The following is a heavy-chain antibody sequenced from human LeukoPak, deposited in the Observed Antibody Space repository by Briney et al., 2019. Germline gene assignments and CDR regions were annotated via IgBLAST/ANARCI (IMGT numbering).Heavy chain of an antibody. CDR3: ARGDGSYSD. J-gene: IGHJ4*02. D-gene: IGHD2-15*01. V-gene: IGHV4-39*07. CDR1: GGSISSSNYY. Sequence: PSETLSLTCTVSGGSISSSNYYWGWIRQPPGKGLEWIGSIYYSGSTSSYPSLKSRVTISVDTSKNQFSLKLSSVTAADTAVYYCARGDGSYSDWGQGTLVTVSS. CDR2: IYYSGST.